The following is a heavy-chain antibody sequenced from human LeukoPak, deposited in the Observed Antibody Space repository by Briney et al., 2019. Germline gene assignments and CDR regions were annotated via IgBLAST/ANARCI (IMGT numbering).Heavy chain of an antibody. CDR3: ATGSRGLRFNYYFGY. CDR2: INPNTGDT. V-gene: IGHV1-2*02. D-gene: IGHD5-12*01. CDR1: GYTFIGYY. J-gene: IGHJ4*02. Sequence: GASVKVSCKASGYTFIGYYMHWVRQAPGQGLEWMGWINPNTGDTNFAQKFQGRVTMTRDTSIATAYLELSRLNSDDTAVYYCATGSRGLRFNYYFGYWGQGTLVTVSS.